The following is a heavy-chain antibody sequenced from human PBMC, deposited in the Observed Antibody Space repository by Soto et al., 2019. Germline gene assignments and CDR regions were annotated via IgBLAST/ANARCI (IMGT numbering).Heavy chain of an antibody. V-gene: IGHV1-18*01. Sequence: ASVKVSCKASGYTFTSYGISWVRQAPGQGLEWMGWISAYNGNTNYAQKLQGRVTMTTDTSTSTAYMELRSLRSDDTAVYYCARDVILRRDAQSFDIWGQGTMVTVSS. D-gene: IGHD2-21*02. CDR1: GYTFTSYG. J-gene: IGHJ3*02. CDR2: ISAYNGNT. CDR3: ARDVILRRDAQSFDI.